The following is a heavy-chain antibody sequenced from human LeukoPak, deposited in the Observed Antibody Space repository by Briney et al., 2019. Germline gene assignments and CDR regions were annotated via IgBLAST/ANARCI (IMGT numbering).Heavy chain of an antibody. J-gene: IGHJ4*02. CDR3: AKDHQCGDGYYLDL. D-gene: IGHD3-10*01. CDR2: ISFDGSDK. Sequence: PGRSLRLSWASSGFTFMSSGMDWFGQAPGKGLEWVAVISFDGSDKHYADSVKGRFTISRDNSKNMLYLQMNSLRPEDTAVDYCAKDHQCGDGYYLDLWAEGTLVTVSS. CDR1: GFTFMSSG. V-gene: IGHV3-30*12.